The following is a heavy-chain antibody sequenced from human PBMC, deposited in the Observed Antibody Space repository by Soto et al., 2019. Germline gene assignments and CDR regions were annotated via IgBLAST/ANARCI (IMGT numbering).Heavy chain of an antibody. CDR3: AHTPPAGGARGALIYYYYYYGMDV. CDR1: GGTFSSYA. V-gene: IGHV1-69*01. J-gene: IGHJ6*02. D-gene: IGHD3-10*01. Sequence: QVQLVQSGAEVKKPGSSVKVSYKASGGTFSSYAISWVRQAPGQGLEWMGGIIPIFGTANYAQKFQGRVTITADESTSTAYMELSSLRSEDTAVYYCAHTPPAGGARGALIYYYYYYGMDVWGQGTTVTVSS. CDR2: IIPIFGTA.